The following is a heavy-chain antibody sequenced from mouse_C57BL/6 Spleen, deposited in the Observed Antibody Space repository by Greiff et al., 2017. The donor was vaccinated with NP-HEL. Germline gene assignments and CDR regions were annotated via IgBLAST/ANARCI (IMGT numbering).Heavy chain of an antibody. CDR1: GYTFTSYW. D-gene: IGHD3-3*01. CDR3: ARRGWHYCDY. J-gene: IGHJ2*01. V-gene: IGHV1-61*01. CDR2: IYPSDSET. Sequence: QVQLQQPGAELVRPGSSVKLSCKASGYTFTSYWMDWVKQRPGQGLEWIGNIYPSDSETHYNQKFKDKATLTVDKSSSTAYMQLSSLTSEDSAVYYCARRGWHYCDYWGQGTTLTVSS.